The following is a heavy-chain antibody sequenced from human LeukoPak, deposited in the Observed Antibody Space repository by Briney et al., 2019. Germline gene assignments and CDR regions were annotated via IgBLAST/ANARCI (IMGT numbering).Heavy chain of an antibody. Sequence: SGGSLRLSCAASGFTFSSYGMHWVRQAPGKGLEWVAVISYDGSNKYYADSVKGRFTISRDNSKNTLYLQMNSLRAEDTAVYYCAEAGSGPNWFDPWGQGTLVTVSS. D-gene: IGHD2-15*01. CDR1: GFTFSSYG. V-gene: IGHV3-30*18. CDR3: AEAGSGPNWFDP. J-gene: IGHJ5*02. CDR2: ISYDGSNK.